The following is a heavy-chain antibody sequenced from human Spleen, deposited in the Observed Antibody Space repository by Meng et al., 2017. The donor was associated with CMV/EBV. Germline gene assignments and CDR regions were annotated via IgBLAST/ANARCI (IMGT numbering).Heavy chain of an antibody. Sequence: SETLSLTCTVYGGSLSGYYWSWIRQPPGKGLEWIGYIYYSGSTNYNPSLKSRVTISVDTSKNQFSLKLSSVTAADTAVYYCARVGSSGWYPFPMYRWFDPWGQGTLVTVSS. CDR3: ARVGSSGWYPFPMYRWFDP. CDR2: IYYSGST. CDR1: GGSLSGYY. D-gene: IGHD6-19*01. J-gene: IGHJ5*02. V-gene: IGHV4-59*12.